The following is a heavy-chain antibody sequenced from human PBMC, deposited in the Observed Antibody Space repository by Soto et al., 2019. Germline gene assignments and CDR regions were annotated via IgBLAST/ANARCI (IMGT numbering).Heavy chain of an antibody. J-gene: IGHJ4*02. Sequence: QITLKESGPTLVKPTQTLTLTCTFSGFSLSTSGVGVGWIRQPPGNALEWLALIYCDHDKRYSPSLKSRLTITKHTSKNPALLTMTNMDPVDTATYYCALAMGIFGYFDYWGQGTLVTVSS. D-gene: IGHD5-18*01. CDR2: IYCDHDK. CDR3: ALAMGIFGYFDY. CDR1: GFSLSTSGVG. V-gene: IGHV2-5*02.